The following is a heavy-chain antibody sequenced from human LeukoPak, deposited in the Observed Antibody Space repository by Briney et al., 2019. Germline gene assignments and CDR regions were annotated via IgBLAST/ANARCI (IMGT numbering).Heavy chain of an antibody. J-gene: IGHJ6*04. CDR1: GFTFSNYG. CDR2: ISGSGSST. D-gene: IGHD3-10*02. CDR3: AELGITMIGGV. Sequence: GGSLRLSCAASGFTFSNYGMSWVRQAPGRGLEWVSSISGSGSSTFYADSVKGRFSISRDSSKNTLLLQMNSLRAEDTAVYYCAELGITMIGGVWGKGTTVTISS. V-gene: IGHV3-23*01.